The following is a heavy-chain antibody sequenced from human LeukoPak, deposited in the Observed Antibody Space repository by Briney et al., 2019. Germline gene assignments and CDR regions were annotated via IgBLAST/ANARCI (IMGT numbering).Heavy chain of an antibody. CDR3: ARQRAYYYGSGSYPISDAFDI. CDR1: GGSISSSSYY. J-gene: IGHJ3*02. Sequence: SETLSLSCTASGGSISSSSYYWGRLRPPPGKELVWIGSIYDSGSTYYNPFLKSRVTISVDTSKNQFSLKLRSVTAADTAVYYCARQRAYYYGSGSYPISDAFDIWGQGTMVTVSS. CDR2: IYDSGST. D-gene: IGHD3-10*01. V-gene: IGHV4-39*01.